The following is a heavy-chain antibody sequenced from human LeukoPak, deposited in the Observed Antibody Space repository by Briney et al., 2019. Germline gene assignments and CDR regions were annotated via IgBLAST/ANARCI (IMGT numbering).Heavy chain of an antibody. V-gene: IGHV1-46*02. J-gene: IGHJ3*02. CDR3: ARVRPYCSSTSCGWGDYSLAFDI. CDR2: INPSDDST. D-gene: IGHD2-2*01. Sequence: ASVTVSCKASGYTFNSSYMHWVRQAPGQGLEWMGIINPSDDSTKYAQKFQGRVTMTKDTSTNAVYMHLSSLSSDDTAVYYCARVRPYCSSTSCGWGDYSLAFDIWGQGTMVTVSS. CDR1: GYTFNSSY.